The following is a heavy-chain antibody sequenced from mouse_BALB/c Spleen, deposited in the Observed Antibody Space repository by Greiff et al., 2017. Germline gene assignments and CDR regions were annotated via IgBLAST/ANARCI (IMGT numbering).Heavy chain of an antibody. CDR3: TRGTVRSAMDY. V-gene: IGHV1-5*01. Sequence: VQLQQSGTVLARPGASVKMSCKASGYTFTSYWMHWVKQRPGQGLEWIGAIYPGNSDTSYNQKFKGKAKLTAVTSTSTAYMELSSLTNEDSAVYYCTRGTVRSAMDYWGQGTSVTVSS. CDR1: GYTFTSYW. D-gene: IGHD1-1*01. J-gene: IGHJ4*01. CDR2: IYPGNSDT.